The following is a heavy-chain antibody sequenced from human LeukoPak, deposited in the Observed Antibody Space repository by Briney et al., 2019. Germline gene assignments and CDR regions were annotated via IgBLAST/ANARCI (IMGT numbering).Heavy chain of an antibody. D-gene: IGHD3-9*01. CDR3: ARSTVDPYDILTVYYLSLRHSYFDY. Sequence: ASVKVSCKASGYSFTSYYMHCGRQSPGQRDEWMGIINISGGRTSPAQKFQGRVTMTWDTSTSTVSLRRSSLRPADTAVYNCARSTVDPYDILTVYYLSLRHSYFDYGNQGTLATVSS. V-gene: IGHV1-46*01. J-gene: IGHJ4*02. CDR1: GYSFTSYY. CDR2: INISGGRT.